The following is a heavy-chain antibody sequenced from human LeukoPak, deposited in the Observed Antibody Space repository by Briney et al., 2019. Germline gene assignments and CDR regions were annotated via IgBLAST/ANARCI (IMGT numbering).Heavy chain of an antibody. CDR2: IWYDGSNS. Sequence: SGGSLRLSCAASGFTFSSYGMHWVRQAPGKGLEWVAVIWYDGSNSYYADSVMGRFTISRDNSKNTLYVQMNSLRVEDTAVYYCTTEGYYVSGIYWGQGTLVTVSS. J-gene: IGHJ4*02. D-gene: IGHD3-10*01. CDR3: TTEGYYVSGIY. V-gene: IGHV3-33*01. CDR1: GFTFSSYG.